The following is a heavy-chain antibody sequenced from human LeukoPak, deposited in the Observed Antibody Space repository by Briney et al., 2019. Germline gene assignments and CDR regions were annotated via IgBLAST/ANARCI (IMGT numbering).Heavy chain of an antibody. V-gene: IGHV4-30-4*01. J-gene: IGHJ4*02. CDR1: GGSISSGDYY. CDR2: IYYSGST. CDR3: ARDFSPRTYPAAGPGDY. Sequence: PSQTLSLTCTVSGGSISSGDYYWSWIRQPPGKGLEWIGYIYYSGSTYYNPSLKSRVTISVDTSKNQFSLKLSSVTAADTAVYYCARDFSPRTYPAAGPGDYWGQGTLVTVSS. D-gene: IGHD6-13*01.